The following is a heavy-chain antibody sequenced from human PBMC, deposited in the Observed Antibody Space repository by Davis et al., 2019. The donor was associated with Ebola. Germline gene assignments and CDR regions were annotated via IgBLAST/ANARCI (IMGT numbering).Heavy chain of an antibody. CDR1: GYTFTSYD. CDR2: MNPNSGNT. Sequence: ASVKVSCKASGYTFTSYDINWVRQATGQGLEWMGWMNPNSGNTGYAQKFQGRVTMTRNTSISTAYMELSSLRSEDTAVYYCARSPYDFWSGYPRPVDGMDVWGQGTTVTVSS. J-gene: IGHJ6*02. D-gene: IGHD3-3*01. V-gene: IGHV1-8*01. CDR3: ARSPYDFWSGYPRPVDGMDV.